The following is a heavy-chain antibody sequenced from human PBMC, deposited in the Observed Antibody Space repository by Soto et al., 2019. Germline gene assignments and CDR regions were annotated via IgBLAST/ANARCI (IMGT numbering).Heavy chain of an antibody. D-gene: IGHD2-15*01. J-gene: IGHJ4*02. CDR1: GGTFSSYA. CDR2: IIPIFGTA. CDR3: ASPSCGSCYLSYFDY. V-gene: IGHV1-69*12. Sequence: QVQLVQSGAEVKKPGSSVKVSCKASGGTFSSYAISWVRQAPGQGLEWMGGIIPIFGTANYAQKFQGRVTITGNESTSTAYMELSSLRSADTAVYYCASPSCGSCYLSYFDYWGQGTLVTVSS.